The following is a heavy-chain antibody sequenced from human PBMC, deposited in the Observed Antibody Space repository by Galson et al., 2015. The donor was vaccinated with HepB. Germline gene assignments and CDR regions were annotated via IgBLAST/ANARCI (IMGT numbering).Heavy chain of an antibody. CDR2: ISGSGGST. D-gene: IGHD5-18*01. CDR3: AKSPRWIQLWAQPFFDY. Sequence: SLRLSCAASGLTFSSYAMSWVRQAPGKGLEWVSAISGSGGSTYYADSVKGRFTISRDNSKNTLYLQMNSLRAEDTAVYYCAKSPRWIQLWAQPFFDYWGQGTLVTVSS. J-gene: IGHJ4*02. V-gene: IGHV3-23*01. CDR1: GLTFSSYA.